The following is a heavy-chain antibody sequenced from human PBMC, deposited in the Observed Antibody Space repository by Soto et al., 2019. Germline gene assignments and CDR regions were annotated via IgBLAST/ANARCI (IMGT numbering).Heavy chain of an antibody. V-gene: IGHV3-23*01. Sequence: EVLLLESGGGLVQPGGSLRLSCAASGFTFGSYPMTWVRQAPGKGLEWVSSISSGSDTIFYADSVKGRFTISRDNSKNTLYLQMNSLRAEDTAVYYCARTCITMILAGAFDIWGQGTMVTVSS. CDR1: GFTFGSYP. D-gene: IGHD3-22*01. CDR3: ARTCITMILAGAFDI. CDR2: ISSGSDTI. J-gene: IGHJ3*02.